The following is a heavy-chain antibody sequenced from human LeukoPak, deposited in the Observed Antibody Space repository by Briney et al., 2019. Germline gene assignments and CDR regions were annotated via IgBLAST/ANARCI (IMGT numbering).Heavy chain of an antibody. D-gene: IGHD6-19*01. J-gene: IGHJ4*02. CDR3: AKDARRTNGWYFFDY. Sequence: GGSLRLSCAASGFTFSSYAFHWVRQAPGKGLEWVAVISADGTSQKYADSVKGRFTISRDNSKNTLFLQMNSLRAEDTAVYYCAKDARRTNGWYFFDYWGQGTLVTVSS. V-gene: IGHV3-30*04. CDR1: GFTFSSYA. CDR2: ISADGTSQ.